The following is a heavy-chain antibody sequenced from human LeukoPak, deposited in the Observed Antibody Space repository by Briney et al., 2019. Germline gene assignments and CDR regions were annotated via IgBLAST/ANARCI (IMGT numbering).Heavy chain of an antibody. V-gene: IGHV4-4*02. CDR2: VFHTGTT. J-gene: IGHJ6*02. CDR1: GGSISSSNW. CDR3: ARDSNYGDYYYGMDV. Sequence: PSGTLSLTCAVSGGSISSSNWWSWVRQPPGKGLEWIGEVFHTGTTNYNPSLKSRVTISVDKSKNQLSLKLSSVTAADTAVYYCARDSNYGDYYYGMDVWGQGTTVTVSS. D-gene: IGHD4-17*01.